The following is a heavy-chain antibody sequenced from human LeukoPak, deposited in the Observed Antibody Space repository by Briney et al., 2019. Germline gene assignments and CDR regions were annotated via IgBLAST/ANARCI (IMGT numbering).Heavy chain of an antibody. CDR2: INPNSGGT. V-gene: IGHV1-2*02. Sequence: ASVNVSCKASGYTFTGYYMHWVRQAPGQGLEWMGWINPNSGGTNYAQKFQGRVTMTRDTSISTAYMELSRLRSDDTAVYYCARDSGGSYYKAFDYWGQGTLVTVSS. D-gene: IGHD1-26*01. CDR3: ARDSGGSYYKAFDY. CDR1: GYTFTGYY. J-gene: IGHJ4*02.